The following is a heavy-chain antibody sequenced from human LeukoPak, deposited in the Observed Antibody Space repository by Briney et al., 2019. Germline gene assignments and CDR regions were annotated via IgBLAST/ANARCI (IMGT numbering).Heavy chain of an antibody. Sequence: GASVKVSCKASGGTFSSYAINWVRQAPGQGLEWMGIINPSGGSTSYAQKFQGRVTMTRDTSTSTVYMGLSSLRSEDTAVYYCARDCVYGYCFGPMDVWGKGTTVTVSS. V-gene: IGHV1-46*01. J-gene: IGHJ6*04. CDR1: GGTFSSYA. CDR3: ARDCVYGYCFGPMDV. CDR2: INPSGGST. D-gene: IGHD2-2*03.